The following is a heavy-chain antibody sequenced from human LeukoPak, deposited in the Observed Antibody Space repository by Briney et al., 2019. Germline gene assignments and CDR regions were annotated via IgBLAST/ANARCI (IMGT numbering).Heavy chain of an antibody. Sequence: GGSLRLSCAASGFTFSAYAMIWVRHAPGKGLEWVSYITSSSSTIYLADQLKRRITISRDNAENSLYLQMNSMRDEDTVVYYCARGDGWFGELLNFDYWGQGTLVTVYS. CDR2: ITSSSSTI. V-gene: IGHV3-48*02. CDR3: ARGDGWFGELLNFDY. D-gene: IGHD3-10*01. CDR1: GFTFSAYA. J-gene: IGHJ4*02.